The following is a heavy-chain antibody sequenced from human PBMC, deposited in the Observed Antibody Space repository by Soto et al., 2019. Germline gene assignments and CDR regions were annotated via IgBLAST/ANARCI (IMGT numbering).Heavy chain of an antibody. V-gene: IGHV3-9*01. Sequence: EVQLVESGGGLVQPDRSLRLSCAASGFTFDDYAMHWVRQAPGKGLEWVSGISWNSGSIGYADSVKGRFTISRDNAKNSLYLQMNSLRAEDTALYYCAKSGGEDGDYAFDYWGQGTLVTVSS. CDR1: GFTFDDYA. CDR2: ISWNSGSI. CDR3: AKSGGEDGDYAFDY. D-gene: IGHD4-17*01. J-gene: IGHJ4*02.